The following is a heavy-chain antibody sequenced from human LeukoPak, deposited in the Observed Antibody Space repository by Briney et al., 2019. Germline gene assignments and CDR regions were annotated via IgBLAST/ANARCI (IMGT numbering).Heavy chain of an antibody. CDR1: GYSFTGHC. CDR3: AKRSSWYDY. V-gene: IGHV1-2*02. Sequence: ASVKVSCKASGYSFTGHCMHWVRQAPGQGLEWMGWINPNSGDTNYAQKFQGRVTMTRDTSISTAYMELSRLRSDDTAVYYCAKRSSWYDYWGQGTLVTVSS. D-gene: IGHD6-13*01. J-gene: IGHJ4*02. CDR2: INPNSGDT.